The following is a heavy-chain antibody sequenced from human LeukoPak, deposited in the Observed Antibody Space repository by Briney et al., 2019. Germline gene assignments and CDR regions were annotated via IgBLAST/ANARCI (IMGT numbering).Heavy chain of an antibody. CDR3: ARAEDCSGGSCYSGY. Sequence: PGGSLRLSCAVSGFTFSSYEMNWVRQAPGKGLEWVAYISSSGSTIYYADSVEGRFTISRDNAKNSLYLQMNSMRAEDTAVYYCARAEDCSGGSCYSGYWGQGTLVTVSS. D-gene: IGHD2-15*01. J-gene: IGHJ4*02. CDR1: GFTFSSYE. CDR2: ISSSGSTI. V-gene: IGHV3-48*03.